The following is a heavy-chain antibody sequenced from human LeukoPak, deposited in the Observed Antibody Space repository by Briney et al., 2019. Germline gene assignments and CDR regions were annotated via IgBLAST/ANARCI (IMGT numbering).Heavy chain of an antibody. D-gene: IGHD3-22*01. CDR1: GFTFSDYY. Sequence: GSLRLSCAASGFTFSDYYMSWIRQAPGQRLEWMGWINAGNGNTKYSQKFQGRVTITRDTSASTAYMELSSLRSEDTAVYYCARARVLYDSSGFYPWGQGTLVTVSS. J-gene: IGHJ5*02. V-gene: IGHV1/OR15-3*02. CDR2: INAGNGNT. CDR3: ARARVLYDSSGFYP.